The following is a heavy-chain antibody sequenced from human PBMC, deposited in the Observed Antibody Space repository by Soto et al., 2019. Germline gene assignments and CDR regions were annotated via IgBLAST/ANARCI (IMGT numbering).Heavy chain of an antibody. CDR1: GGTFSSYA. CDR2: IIPIFGTA. Sequence: GASVKVCCKASGGTFSSYAISWVRQAPGQGLEWMGGIIPIFGTANYAQKFQGRVTITADKSTSTAYMELSSLRSEDTAVYYCARGGGSSGYGDYYYYYGMDVWGQGTTVTVSS. J-gene: IGHJ6*02. V-gene: IGHV1-69*06. D-gene: IGHD3-22*01. CDR3: ARGGGSSGYGDYYYYYGMDV.